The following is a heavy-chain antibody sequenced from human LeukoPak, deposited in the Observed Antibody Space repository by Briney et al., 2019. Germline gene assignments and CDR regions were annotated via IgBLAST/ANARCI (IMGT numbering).Heavy chain of an antibody. CDR1: GFTFSSYG. J-gene: IGHJ3*02. D-gene: IGHD3-22*01. Sequence: PGRSLRLSCAASGFTFSSYGMHWVRQAPGKGLEWVSYISSSGSTIYYADSVKGRFTISRDNAKNSLYLQMNSLRAEDTAVYYCAREGATYYYDSSGYYTDAFDIWGQGTMVTVSS. CDR2: ISSSGSTI. V-gene: IGHV3-48*03. CDR3: AREGATYYYDSSGYYTDAFDI.